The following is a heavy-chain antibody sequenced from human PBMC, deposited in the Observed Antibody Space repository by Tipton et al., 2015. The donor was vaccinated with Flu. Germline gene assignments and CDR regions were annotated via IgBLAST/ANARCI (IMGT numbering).Heavy chain of an antibody. Sequence: GLVKPSETLSLTCSVSGGSIRSHYWSWIRQPPGKGLEWIGYISHSGTTSYNPFLKSRLTLSLDTSKNQFSLGLSSVTAADTALYFCARQFCSSVTCYGDDAFDVWGQGIKVIVFS. CDR3: ARQFCSSVTCYGDDAFDV. CDR2: ISHSGTT. CDR1: GGSIRSHY. J-gene: IGHJ3*01. D-gene: IGHD2-2*01. V-gene: IGHV4-59*11.